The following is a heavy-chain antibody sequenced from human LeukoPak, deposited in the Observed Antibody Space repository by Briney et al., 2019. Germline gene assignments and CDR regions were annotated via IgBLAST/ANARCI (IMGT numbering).Heavy chain of an antibody. CDR1: GGSFSGYY. CDR2: INHSGST. J-gene: IGHJ4*02. D-gene: IGHD6-6*01. V-gene: IGHV4-34*01. CDR3: ARGRVAARSRPATFDY. Sequence: SETLSLTCTVYGGSFSGYYWSWIRQPPGKGLEWIGEINHSGSTNYNPSLKSRVTISVDTSKNQFSLKLSSVTAADTAVYYCARGRVAARSRPATFDYWGQGTLVTVSS.